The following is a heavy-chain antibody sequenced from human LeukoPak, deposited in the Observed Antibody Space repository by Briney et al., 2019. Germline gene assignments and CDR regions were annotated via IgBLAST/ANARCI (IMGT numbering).Heavy chain of an antibody. Sequence: PSETLSLTCTVTGGSFSTYYWSWIRQPPGKGLEWIGHFYYSGSTNYNPSLKSRVTISVDTSRNQFSLKLSSVTAADTAVYYCARSLYYSNIDYWGQGTLVTVSS. J-gene: IGHJ4*02. V-gene: IGHV4-59*08. CDR2: FYYSGST. D-gene: IGHD4-11*01. CDR1: GGSFSTYY. CDR3: ARSLYYSNIDY.